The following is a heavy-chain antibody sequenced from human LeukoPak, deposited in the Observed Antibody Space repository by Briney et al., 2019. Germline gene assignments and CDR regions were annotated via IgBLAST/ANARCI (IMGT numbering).Heavy chain of an antibody. J-gene: IGHJ5*02. CDR3: ASGHPGIAAAGFDP. Sequence: GASVKVSCKASGGTFSSYAISWVRQAPGQGLEWMGGIIPIFGTANYAQKFQGRVTITADESTSTAYMELSSLRSEDTAVHYCASGHPGIAAAGFDPWGQGTLVTVSS. D-gene: IGHD6-13*01. CDR1: GGTFSSYA. CDR2: IIPIFGTA. V-gene: IGHV1-69*13.